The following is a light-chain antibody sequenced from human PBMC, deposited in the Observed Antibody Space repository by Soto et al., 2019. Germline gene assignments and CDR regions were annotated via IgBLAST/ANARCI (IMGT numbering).Light chain of an antibody. V-gene: IGKV3D-15*01. CDR1: QSVSSK. Sequence: EILMTQSPATLSVSPGERATLSCRASQSVSSKLAWYQQRPGQAPRLLIHTVSTRATGIPARFSGSGSGTEFTLTISSLQSEDFAVYYCQQYNNWPPITFGQGTRLEIK. J-gene: IGKJ5*01. CDR3: QQYNNWPPIT. CDR2: TVS.